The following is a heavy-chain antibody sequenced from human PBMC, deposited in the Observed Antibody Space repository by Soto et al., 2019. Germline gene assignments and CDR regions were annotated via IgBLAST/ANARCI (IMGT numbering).Heavy chain of an antibody. D-gene: IGHD6-13*01. CDR2: ISYDGSNK. J-gene: IGHJ4*02. V-gene: IGHV3-30*18. CDR3: AKDRGAAGVDY. CDR1: GFTFSIYG. Sequence: SLRLSCAASGFTFSIYGMHWVRQAPGKGLEWVAVISYDGSNKYYADSVKGRFTISRDNSKNTLYLQMNSLRAEDTAVYYCAKDRGAAGVDYWGQGTLVTVSS.